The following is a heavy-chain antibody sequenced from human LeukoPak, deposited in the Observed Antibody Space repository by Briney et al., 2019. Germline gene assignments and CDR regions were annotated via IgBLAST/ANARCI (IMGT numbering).Heavy chain of an antibody. J-gene: IGHJ4*02. CDR3: ARVGHYYDSSGYFDY. CDR2: INPSGGST. V-gene: IGHV1-46*01. CDR1: GYTFTCYY. Sequence: ASVKVSCKASGYTFTCYYMHWVRQAPGQGLEWMGIINPSGGSTSYAQKFQGRVTMTRDTSTSTVYMELSSLRPEDTAVYYCARVGHYYDSSGYFDYWGQGTLVTVSS. D-gene: IGHD3-22*01.